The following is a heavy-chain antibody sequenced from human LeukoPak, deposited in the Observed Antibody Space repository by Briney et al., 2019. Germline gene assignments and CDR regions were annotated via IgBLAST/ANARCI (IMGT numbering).Heavy chain of an antibody. D-gene: IGHD2-2*01. Sequence: GGSLRLSCAASGFTFSSYSMNWVRQAPGKGLEWVSSISSSSSYIYYADSVKGRFTISRDNAKNSLYLQMDSLRAEDTAVYYCARLGFCSGSRCSAFDYWGQGALVTVSS. CDR1: GFTFSSYS. CDR2: ISSSSSYI. CDR3: ARLGFCSGSRCSAFDY. J-gene: IGHJ4*02. V-gene: IGHV3-21*01.